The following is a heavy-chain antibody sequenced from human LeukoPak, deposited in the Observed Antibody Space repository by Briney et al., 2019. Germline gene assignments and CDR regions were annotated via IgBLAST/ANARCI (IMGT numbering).Heavy chain of an antibody. J-gene: IGHJ4*02. CDR2: ISGDGGST. Sequence: PGGSLRLSCAASGFTFDDYAMHWVRQAPGKGLEWVSLISGDGGSTYYADSVKGRFTISRDNSKNSLCLQMNSLRTEDTALHYCAKGTTVTTLDYWGQGTLVTVSS. D-gene: IGHD4-17*01. CDR1: GFTFDDYA. V-gene: IGHV3-43*02. CDR3: AKGTTVTTLDY.